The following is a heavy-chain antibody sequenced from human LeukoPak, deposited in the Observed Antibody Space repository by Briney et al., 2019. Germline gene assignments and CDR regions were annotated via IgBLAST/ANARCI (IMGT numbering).Heavy chain of an antibody. CDR2: IYPGDSDT. J-gene: IGHJ4*02. CDR3: ARLHYDSSGYFPL. V-gene: IGHV5-51*01. D-gene: IGHD3-22*01. CDR1: GYSFTSYW. Sequence: GESLQISCKGSGYSFTSYWIGWVRQMPGKGLEWMGIIYPGDSDTTYSPSFQGQVTISADKSISTAYLQWSSLKASDTAMYYCARLHYDSSGYFPLWGQGTLVTVSS.